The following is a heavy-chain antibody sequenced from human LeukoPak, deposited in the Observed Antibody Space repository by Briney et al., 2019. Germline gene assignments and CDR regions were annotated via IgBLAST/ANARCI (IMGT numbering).Heavy chain of an antibody. CDR2: IYYSGRT. CDR1: GGSVSNTGSY. V-gene: IGHV4-39*02. J-gene: IGHJ6*03. CDR3: ARLKGSVDYMDV. D-gene: IGHD3-10*01. Sequence: PSETLSLTCNVSGGSVSNTGSYWGWIRQPPGKGLEWIGSIYYSGRTYHNPSLKSRVTISVDTSKSHFSLKVNSVTAADTGVYYCARLKGSVDYMDVWGKGVMVIVSS.